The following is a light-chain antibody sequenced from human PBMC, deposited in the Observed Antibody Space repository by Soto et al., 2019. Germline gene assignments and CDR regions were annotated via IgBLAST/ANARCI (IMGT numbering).Light chain of an antibody. CDR3: QQTYNFPQT. CDR2: AAS. Sequence: DIHMTQFPSSLSASVGDRVTITCRASQTIRAYLTWFQQKPGKAPELLIYAASSLQSGVPPRFSGSVSGAEFTLTINSLQPEDTATYYCQQTYNFPQTYGQGTKVEIK. V-gene: IGKV1-39*01. CDR1: QTIRAY. J-gene: IGKJ1*01.